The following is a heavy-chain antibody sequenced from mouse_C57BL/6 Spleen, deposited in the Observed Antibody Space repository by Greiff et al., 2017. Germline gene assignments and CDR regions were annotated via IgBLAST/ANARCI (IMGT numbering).Heavy chain of an antibody. D-gene: IGHD2-2*01. CDR1: GFTFSDYY. V-gene: IGHV5-16*01. Sequence: EVKLVESEGGLVQPGSSMKLSCTASGFTFSDYYMAWVRQVPEKGLEWVANINYDGSSTYYLDSLKSRFIISRDNAKNILYLQMSSLKSEAAATYFCAREHGYEYYYAMDYWGQGTSVTVSS. CDR3: AREHGYEYYYAMDY. CDR2: INYDGSST. J-gene: IGHJ4*01.